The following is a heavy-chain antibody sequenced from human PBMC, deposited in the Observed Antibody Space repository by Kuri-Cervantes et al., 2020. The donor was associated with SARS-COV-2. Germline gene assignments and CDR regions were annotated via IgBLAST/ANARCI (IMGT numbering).Heavy chain of an antibody. J-gene: IGHJ4*02. CDR1: GFTFSSYA. V-gene: IGHV3-23*01. CDR3: AKSRWQQLSWLDH. D-gene: IGHD6-13*01. Sequence: GGSLRLSCAASGFTFSSYAMHWVRQAPGKGLEWVSAISGSGGSTYYADSVKGRFTISRDNSKNTLYLQMNSLRAEDTAVYYCAKSRWQQLSWLDHWGQGTLVTVSS. CDR2: ISGSGGST.